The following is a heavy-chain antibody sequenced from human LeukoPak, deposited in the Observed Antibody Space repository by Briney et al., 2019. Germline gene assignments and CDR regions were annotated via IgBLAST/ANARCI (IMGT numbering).Heavy chain of an antibody. J-gene: IGHJ5*02. CDR3: ARDLRPYDTPCWFDP. Sequence: PSETLSLTCAVYGGSFSGYYWSWIRQPPGKGLEWIGEINHSGSTNYNPSLKSRVTISVDTSKNQFSLKLSSVTAADTAVYYCARDLRPYDTPCWFDPWGQGTLVTVSS. V-gene: IGHV4-34*01. CDR1: GGSFSGYY. CDR2: INHSGST. D-gene: IGHD3-22*01.